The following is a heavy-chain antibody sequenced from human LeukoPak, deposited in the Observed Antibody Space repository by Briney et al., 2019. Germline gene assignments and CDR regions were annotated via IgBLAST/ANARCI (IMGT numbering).Heavy chain of an antibody. CDR3: ARGGVENWFDP. D-gene: IGHD1-1*01. CDR2: INPSSGST. Sequence: AASVKVSCKASGYTFTSYYLHWVRQAPGQGLEWMGIINPSSGSTNYAQKFQGRVTMTRDTSTSTVYMELSSLRSEDTAVYYCARGGVENWFDPWGQGTLVTVSS. CDR1: GYTFTSYY. J-gene: IGHJ5*02. V-gene: IGHV1-46*01.